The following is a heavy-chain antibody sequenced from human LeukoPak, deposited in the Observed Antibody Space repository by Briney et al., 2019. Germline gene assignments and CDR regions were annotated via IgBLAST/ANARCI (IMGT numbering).Heavy chain of an antibody. CDR2: INPNSGGT. CDR1: GYTFSSYG. V-gene: IGHV1-2*02. J-gene: IGHJ6*03. Sequence: GASVKVSCKTSGYTFSSYGISWVRQAPGQGLEWMGWINPNSGGTNYAQKFQGRVTMTRDTSISTAYMELSRLRSDDTAVYYCARGATVSSYHYYYYMDVWGKGATVTVSS. CDR3: ARGATVSSYHYYYYMDV. D-gene: IGHD4-11*01.